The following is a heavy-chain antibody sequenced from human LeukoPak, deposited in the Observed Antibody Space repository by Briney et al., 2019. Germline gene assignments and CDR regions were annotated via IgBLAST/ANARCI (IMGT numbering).Heavy chain of an antibody. V-gene: IGHV4-59*01. CDR3: AGGVTGTTSDY. D-gene: IGHD1-7*01. CDR2: IYYSGST. CDR1: GGSISSYY. Sequence: SGTLSLTCTVSGGSISSYYWSWIRQPPGKGLEWIGYIYYSGSTNYNPSLKSRVTISVDTSKNQFSLKLSSVTAADTAVYYCAGGVTGTTSDYWGQGTLVTVSS. J-gene: IGHJ4*02.